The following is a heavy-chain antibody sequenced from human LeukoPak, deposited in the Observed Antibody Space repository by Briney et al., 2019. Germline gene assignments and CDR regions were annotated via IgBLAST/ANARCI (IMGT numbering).Heavy chain of an antibody. CDR1: SGSISSYY. Sequence: SETLSLTCTVSSGSISSYYWSWIRQPAGKGLEWIGRIYTSGSTNYNPSLKSRVTISVDTSKNQFSRKLSSVTAADTAVYYCARHAKTYYDFWSGLGFDYWGQGTLVTVSS. V-gene: IGHV4-4*07. CDR3: ARHAKTYYDFWSGLGFDY. J-gene: IGHJ4*02. CDR2: IYTSGST. D-gene: IGHD3-3*01.